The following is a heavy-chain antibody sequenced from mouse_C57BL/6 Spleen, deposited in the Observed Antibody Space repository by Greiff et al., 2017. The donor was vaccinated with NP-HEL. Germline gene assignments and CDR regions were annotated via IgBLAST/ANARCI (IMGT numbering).Heavy chain of an antibody. D-gene: IGHD1-1*01. V-gene: IGHV1-50*01. J-gene: IGHJ2*01. CDR1: GYTFTSYW. Sequence: QVQLQQSGAELVKPGASVKLSCKASGYTFTSYWMQCVKQRPGQGLEWIGEIDPSDSYTNYNQKFKGKATLTVDTSSSTAYMQLSSLTSEDSAVYYCARRELLDYWGQGTTLTVSS. CDR2: IDPSDSYT. CDR3: ARRELLDY.